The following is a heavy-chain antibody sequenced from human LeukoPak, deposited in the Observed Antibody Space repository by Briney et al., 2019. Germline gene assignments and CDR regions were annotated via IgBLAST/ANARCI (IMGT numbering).Heavy chain of an antibody. CDR2: IYTSGST. V-gene: IGHV4-61*02. D-gene: IGHD3-22*01. CDR1: GGSISSGSYY. J-gene: IGHJ4*02. CDR3: ARQVNYYDSSGYWYFDY. Sequence: PSETLSLTCTVSGGSISSGSYYWRWIRQPAGKGLEWIGRIYTSGSTNYNPSLKSRVTISVDTSKNQFSLKLSSVTAADTAVYYCARQVNYYDSSGYWYFDYWGQGTLVTVSS.